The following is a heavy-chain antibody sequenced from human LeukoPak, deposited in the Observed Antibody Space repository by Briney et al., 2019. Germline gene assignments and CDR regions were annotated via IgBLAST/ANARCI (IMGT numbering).Heavy chain of an antibody. CDR3: ARDDFWSGYRAFDI. CDR2: IYTSGST. Sequence: PSETLSLTCTVSGGSISSYYWSWIRQPTGKGLEWIGRIYTSGSTNYNPSLKSRVTMSVDTSKNQFSLKLGSVTAADTAVYYCARDDFWSGYRAFDIWGQGTMVTVPS. CDR1: GGSISSYY. J-gene: IGHJ3*02. V-gene: IGHV4-4*07. D-gene: IGHD3-3*01.